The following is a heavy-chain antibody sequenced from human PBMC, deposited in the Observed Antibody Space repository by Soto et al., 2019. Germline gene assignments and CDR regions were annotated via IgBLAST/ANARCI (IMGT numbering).Heavy chain of an antibody. J-gene: IGHJ4*02. Sequence: SVKVSCKASGGTFSSYAISWVRQAPGQGLEWMGGIIPIFGTANYAQKFQGRVTITADESTSTAYMELSSLRSEDTAVYYGASGGIDYTATFDFWGQGTLVTISS. CDR2: IIPIFGTA. D-gene: IGHD4-4*01. V-gene: IGHV1-69*13. CDR3: ASGGIDYTATFDF. CDR1: GGTFSSYA.